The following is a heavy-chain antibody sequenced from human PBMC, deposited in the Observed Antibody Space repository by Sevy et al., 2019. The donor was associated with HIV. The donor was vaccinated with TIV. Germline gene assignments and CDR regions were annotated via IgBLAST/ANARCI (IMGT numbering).Heavy chain of an antibody. CDR2: IFPGDSET. CDR3: ARSRSGYFDSSGYYIN. V-gene: IGHV5-51*01. D-gene: IGHD3-22*01. J-gene: IGHJ4*02. Sequence: GESLKISCKGHGYSFTSHWIGWVRQMPGKGLDWMGIIFPGDSETRYSTSFQGEVTISADKSISTAFLQWSSLKASDTAIYYCARSRSGYFDSSGYYINWGQGTLVTVSS. CDR1: GYSFTSHW.